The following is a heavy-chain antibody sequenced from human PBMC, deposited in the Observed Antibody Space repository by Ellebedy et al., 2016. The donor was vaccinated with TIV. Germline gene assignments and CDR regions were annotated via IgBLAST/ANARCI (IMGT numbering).Heavy chain of an antibody. Sequence: SVKVSXXASGDTFSSFAVSWVRQAPGQGLEWMGGIIPMFGTVEYSQKFQGRVTITADKSTSTAYMELSSLKSEDTALYYCALPAGGDEDSDAYFDSWGQGTLVTVSS. CDR2: IIPMFGTV. V-gene: IGHV1-69*06. D-gene: IGHD2-21*01. CDR1: GDTFSSFA. CDR3: ALPAGGDEDSDAYFDS. J-gene: IGHJ4*02.